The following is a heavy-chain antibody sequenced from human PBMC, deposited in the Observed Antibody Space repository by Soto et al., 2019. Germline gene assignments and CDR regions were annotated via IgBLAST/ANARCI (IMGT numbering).Heavy chain of an antibody. J-gene: IGHJ4*02. D-gene: IGHD1-1*01. CDR2: IYYSGST. CDR1: GGAVSSGSYY. Sequence: SETLALTCTVSGGAVSSGSYYWSWIRQPPGKVLEWIGYIYYSGSTNYNPSLKSRVTISVDTSKNQFSLKLSSVTAADTAVYYCARTGANWNPKGYYFDYWGPGSLVTV. V-gene: IGHV4-61*01. CDR3: ARTGANWNPKGYYFDY.